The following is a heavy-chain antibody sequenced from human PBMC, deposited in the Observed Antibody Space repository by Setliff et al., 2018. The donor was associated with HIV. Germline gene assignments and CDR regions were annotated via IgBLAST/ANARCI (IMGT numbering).Heavy chain of an antibody. D-gene: IGHD1-1*01. V-gene: IGHV1-69*05. CDR2: IIPIFGTT. Sequence: SVKVSCKASGYMFTDYYIHWVRQAPGQGLEWMGGIIPIFGTTNYAQKFQGRVTITRDTSASTAYMELSSLRSEDTAVYYCARRASTAEVFDYWGQGTLVTVSS. CDR1: GYMFTDYY. J-gene: IGHJ4*02. CDR3: ARRASTAEVFDY.